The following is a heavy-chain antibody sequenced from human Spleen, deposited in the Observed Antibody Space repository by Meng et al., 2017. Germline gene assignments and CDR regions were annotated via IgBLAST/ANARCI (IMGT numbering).Heavy chain of an antibody. J-gene: IGHJ4*02. Sequence: QVQLQESGPGLVKPSQTLSLTCTVSGASISNADYYWSWIRQPPGKGLEWIGYIYYSGSTYYNPSLRSRVVISVDTSKNQFSLKLNAVSAADTAVYFCARVGGCSGGSCSHRLFDKWGQGTLVTVSS. CDR3: ARVGGCSGGSCSHRLFDK. CDR1: GASISNADYY. D-gene: IGHD2-15*01. V-gene: IGHV4-30-4*08. CDR2: IYYSGST.